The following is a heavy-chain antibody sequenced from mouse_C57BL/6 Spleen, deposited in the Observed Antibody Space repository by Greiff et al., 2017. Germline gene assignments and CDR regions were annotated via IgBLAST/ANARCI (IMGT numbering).Heavy chain of an antibody. J-gene: IGHJ1*03. Sequence: QVQLQQPGAELVRPGSSVKLSCKASGYTFTSYCMHWVKQRPIQGLEWIGNIYPSDSETHYNQKFKDKATLTVDKSSSTAYMQLSSLTSEDSAVYYCARWGSSYERNWYFDVWGTGTTVTVSS. V-gene: IGHV1-52*01. CDR3: ARWGSSYERNWYFDV. CDR2: IYPSDSET. CDR1: GYTFTSYC. D-gene: IGHD1-1*01.